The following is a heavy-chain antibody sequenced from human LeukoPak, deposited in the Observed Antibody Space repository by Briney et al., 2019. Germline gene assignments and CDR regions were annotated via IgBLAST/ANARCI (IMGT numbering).Heavy chain of an antibody. V-gene: IGHV4-59*01. CDR3: ARGYSSGWVGYFDY. J-gene: IGHJ4*02. CDR2: IYYSGST. D-gene: IGHD6-19*01. Sequence: SETLSLTCTVSGGPISSYYWSWIRQPPGKGLEWIGYIYYSGSTNYNPSLKSRVTISVDTSKNQFSLKLSSVTAADTAVYYCARGYSSGWVGYFDYWGQGTLVTVSS. CDR1: GGPISSYY.